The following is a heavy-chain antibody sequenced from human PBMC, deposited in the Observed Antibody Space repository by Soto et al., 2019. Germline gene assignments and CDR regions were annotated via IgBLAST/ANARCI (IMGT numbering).Heavy chain of an antibody. CDR2: ISAYNGNT. CDR3: ARVDYHGGIVATELDY. CDR1: GYTFTSYG. V-gene: IGHV1-18*01. J-gene: IGHJ4*02. Sequence: ASVKVSCKASGYTFTSYGISWVRQAPGQGLEWMGWISAYNGNTNYAQKLQGRVTMTTDTSTSTAYMELRSLRSDDTAVYYCARVDYHGGIVATELDYWGQGTLVTVSS. D-gene: IGHD5-12*01.